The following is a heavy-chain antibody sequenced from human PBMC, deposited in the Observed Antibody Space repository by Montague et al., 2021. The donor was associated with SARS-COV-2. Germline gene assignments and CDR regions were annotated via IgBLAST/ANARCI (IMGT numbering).Heavy chain of an antibody. CDR3: ARDLYSNNARGGFYYYYYGMDV. CDR2: SRNRANGYRT. CDR1: GFTLSDYY. J-gene: IGHJ6*02. V-gene: IGHV3-72*01. D-gene: IGHD4-11*01. Sequence: SLRLSCAASGFTLSDYYVGWVRQAPGKGLEWIGRSRNRANGYRTEYAASVAGRFAISRDDSQTSLFLQLSSLQLDDTAVYYCARDLYSNNARGGFYYYYYGMDVWGRGTTVTVSS.